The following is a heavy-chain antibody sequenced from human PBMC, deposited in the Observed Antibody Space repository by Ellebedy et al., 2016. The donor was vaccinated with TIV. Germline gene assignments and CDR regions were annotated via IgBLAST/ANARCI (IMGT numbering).Heavy chain of an antibody. V-gene: IGHV4-38-2*01. D-gene: IGHD3/OR15-3a*01. Sequence: SETLSLTXRVSGYSISSGYYWGWIRQSPGKGLEWIGNVYHSGSFYYNPSLRSRVTLSLDTSKNSLSLRLSSVTAADTAMYYCARTDLRYGMDVWGQGTTVTVS. CDR1: GYSISSGYY. CDR3: ARTDLRYGMDV. CDR2: VYHSGSF. J-gene: IGHJ6*02.